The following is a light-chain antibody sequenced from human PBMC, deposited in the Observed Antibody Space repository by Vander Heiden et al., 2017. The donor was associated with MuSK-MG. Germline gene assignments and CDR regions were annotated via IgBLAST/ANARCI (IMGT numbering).Light chain of an antibody. V-gene: IGKV3-15*01. Sequence: EIVMTQSPATLSVSPGERATLSCRASQSVSLNLAWYQQKPGQAPSLLIYGASTRAMGVPARFSGSGSGTEFTLGISRLQSEDFAVYYCQQYNNWPKTFGQGTKVEIK. CDR2: GAS. CDR1: QSVSLN. CDR3: QQYNNWPKT. J-gene: IGKJ1*01.